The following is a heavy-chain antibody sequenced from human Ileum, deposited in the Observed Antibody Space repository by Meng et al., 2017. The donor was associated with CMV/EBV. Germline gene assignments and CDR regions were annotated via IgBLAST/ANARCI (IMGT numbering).Heavy chain of an antibody. CDR1: GYNCTSNN. J-gene: IGHJ4*02. D-gene: IGHD1-26*01. CDR2: SNTNTGNP. CDR3: ARDGLSGRYFDY. V-gene: IGHV7-4-1*02. Sequence: KASGYNCTSNNSIWVRQAPGQGPEWMGWSNTNTGNPTYAQGCTGRFVFSLDTSVSTTYLQISSLKAEDTAVYYCARDGLSGRYFDYWGQGTLVTVSS.